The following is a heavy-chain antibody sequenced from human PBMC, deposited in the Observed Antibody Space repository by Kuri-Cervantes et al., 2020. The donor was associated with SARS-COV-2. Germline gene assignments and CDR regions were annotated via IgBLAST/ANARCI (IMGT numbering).Heavy chain of an antibody. CDR3: ARGSGFREQTFDY. V-gene: IGHV3-30*07. CDR1: GFTFDDYA. CDR2: ISYDGSNK. Sequence: GESLKISCAASGFTFDDYAMHWVRQAPGKGLEWVAVISYDGSNKYYADSVKGRFTISRDNSKNTLYLQMNSLRAEDTAVYYCARGSGFREQTFDYWGQGTLVTVSS. D-gene: IGHD3-10*01. J-gene: IGHJ4*02.